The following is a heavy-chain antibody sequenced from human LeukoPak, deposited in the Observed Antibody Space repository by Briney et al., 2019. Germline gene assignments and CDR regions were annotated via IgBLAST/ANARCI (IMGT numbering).Heavy chain of an antibody. CDR3: ARKEYYYDSSGYSPPQGYFDY. J-gene: IGHJ4*02. V-gene: IGHV4-34*01. CDR2: INHSGST. D-gene: IGHD3-22*01. Sequence: SETLSLTFAVYGGSFSGYYWSWIRPPPGKGLEWIGEINHSGSTNYNPSLKSRVTISVDTCKNQCSLKLSSVTAADTAVYYCARKEYYYDSSGYSPPQGYFDYWGQGTLVTVSS. CDR1: GGSFSGYY.